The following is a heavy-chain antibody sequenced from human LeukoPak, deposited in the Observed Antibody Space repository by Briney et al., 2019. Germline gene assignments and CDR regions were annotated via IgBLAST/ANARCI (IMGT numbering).Heavy chain of an antibody. CDR3: ARASPGYSRYMDV. Sequence: TSETLSLTCAVYGGSFSGYCWSWIRQPPGKGLEWIGEINHSGSTNYNPSLKSRVTISVDTSKNQFSLKLSSVTAADTAVYYCARASPGYSRYMDVWGKGTTVTASS. CDR1: GGSFSGYC. D-gene: IGHD6-13*01. CDR2: INHSGST. V-gene: IGHV4-34*01. J-gene: IGHJ6*03.